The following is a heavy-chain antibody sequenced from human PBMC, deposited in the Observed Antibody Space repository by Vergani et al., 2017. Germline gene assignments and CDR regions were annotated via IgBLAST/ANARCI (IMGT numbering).Heavy chain of an antibody. CDR2: ISSSSSYI. J-gene: IGHJ3*02. CDR1: GFTFSSYS. Sequence: EVQLVESGGGLVKPGGSLRLSCAASGFTFSSYSMNWVRQAPGKGLEWVSSISSSSSYIYYADSGKGRFTISRDNAKNSLYLQMNSLRAEDTAVYYCARLDYDDFWSGYQSRHDAFDIWGQGTMVTVSS. CDR3: ARLDYDDFWSGYQSRHDAFDI. D-gene: IGHD3-3*01. V-gene: IGHV3-21*04.